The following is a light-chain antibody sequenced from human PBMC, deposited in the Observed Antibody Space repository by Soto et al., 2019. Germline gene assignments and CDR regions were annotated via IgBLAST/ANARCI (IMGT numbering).Light chain of an antibody. CDR3: SSYAGSNNYVA. CDR1: SSDVGGYNY. J-gene: IGLJ2*01. CDR2: EVS. Sequence: QSALTQPPSASGSPGQSVTISCTGTSSDVGGYNYVSWYQQHPGKAPKLMIYEVSKRPSGVPDRFSGSKSGNTASLTVSGLHAEDEADYYCSSYAGSNNYVAFGGGTKLTVL. V-gene: IGLV2-8*01.